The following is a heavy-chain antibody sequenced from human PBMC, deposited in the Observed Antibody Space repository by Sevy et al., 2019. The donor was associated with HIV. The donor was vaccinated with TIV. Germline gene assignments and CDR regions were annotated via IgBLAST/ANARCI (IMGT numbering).Heavy chain of an antibody. V-gene: IGHV4-34*01. CDR2: INHNGRT. J-gene: IGHJ4*02. D-gene: IGHD1-26*01. CDR3: GRGQWEFDY. CDR1: GCSFSSFY. Sequence: SETLSLTCAVSGCSFSSFYWTWIRQPPGKGLEWIGGINHNGRTTYNPSLKSRVPISVDTSQNQISLTLSSVTAADTAVYYCGRGQWEFDYWGQGTLVTVSS.